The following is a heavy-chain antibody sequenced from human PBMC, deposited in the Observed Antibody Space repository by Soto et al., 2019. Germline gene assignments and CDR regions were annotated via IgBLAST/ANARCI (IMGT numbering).Heavy chain of an antibody. CDR1: GFTFGDYA. CDR3: TRMTTVTTYWGGNYYYGMDV. CDR2: IRSKAYGGTT. Sequence: LGGSLRLSCTASGFTFGDYAMSWFRQAPGKGLEWVGFIRSKAYGGTTEYAASVKGRFTISRDDSKSIAYLQMNSLKTEDTAVYYFTRMTTVTTYWGGNYYYGMDVWGQGTTVTVSS. V-gene: IGHV3-49*03. D-gene: IGHD4-17*01. J-gene: IGHJ6*02.